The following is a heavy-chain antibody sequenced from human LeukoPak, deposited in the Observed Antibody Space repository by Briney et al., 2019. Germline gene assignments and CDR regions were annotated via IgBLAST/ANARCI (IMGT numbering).Heavy chain of an antibody. V-gene: IGHV4-39*01. CDR3: ATMGAHSGSYVWFDP. J-gene: IGHJ5*02. D-gene: IGHD1-26*01. Sequence: PSETLSLTCTVSGRSISSSSYYWGWIRQPPGKGLEWIGSIYYSGSIYYNPSLKSRVTISVDTSKNQFSLKLSSVAAADTAVYYCATMGAHSGSYVWFDPWGQGTPVTVSS. CDR2: IYYSGSI. CDR1: GRSISSSSYY.